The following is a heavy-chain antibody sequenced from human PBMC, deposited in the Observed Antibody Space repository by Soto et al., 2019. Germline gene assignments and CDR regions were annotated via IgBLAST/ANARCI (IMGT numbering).Heavy chain of an antibody. CDR3: ARGPYYFDY. V-gene: IGHV4-59*01. CDR1: GDSITSYY. Sequence: PSETLSLTCTVSGDSITSYYWSWIRQPPGKGLEWIGYIYYSGNTNYNPSLKSRVTISVDTSKNQFSLKLSSVTAADTAVYYCARGPYYFDYWGQGTLVTVSS. CDR2: IYYSGNT. J-gene: IGHJ4*02.